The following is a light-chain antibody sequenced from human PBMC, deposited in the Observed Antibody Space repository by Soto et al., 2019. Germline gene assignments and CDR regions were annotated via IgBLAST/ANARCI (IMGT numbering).Light chain of an antibody. CDR1: MRISNY. Sequence: DIPVIQSPSSLSASVGDRVTITCRAKMRISNYLNWYQQKPGKAPKLLISGASTLQSGVPSRFSGSGSGADFTLTISSLQPDDSATYYCHQSHSTPLTFGGGTKLEIK. V-gene: IGKV1-39*01. CDR2: GAS. J-gene: IGKJ4*02. CDR3: HQSHSTPLT.